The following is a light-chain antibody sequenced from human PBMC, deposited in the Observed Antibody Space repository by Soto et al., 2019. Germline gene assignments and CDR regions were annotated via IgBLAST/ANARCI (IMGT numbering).Light chain of an antibody. CDR2: DAS. CDR3: QQRSNWPRIFT. J-gene: IGKJ3*01. CDR1: QSVSSY. V-gene: IGKV3-11*01. Sequence: EIVLTQSPATLSLSPGARATLSCRASQSVSSYLAWYQQKPGQAPRLLIYDASNRATGIPARFSGSGSGTDFTLTISSLEPEDFAVYYCQQRSNWPRIFTFGPGTKVDIK.